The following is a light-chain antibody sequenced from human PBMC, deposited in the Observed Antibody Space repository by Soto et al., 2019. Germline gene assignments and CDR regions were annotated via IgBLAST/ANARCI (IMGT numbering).Light chain of an antibody. CDR1: SSDVGGYNY. CDR2: EVS. CDR3: SSYTSSSTPYVV. J-gene: IGLJ2*01. Sequence: QSALTQPASVSGSPGQSITISCTGTSSDVGGYNYVSWYQQHPGKAHKLMIYEVSNRPSGVSNRFYGSKSGNTASLTISGLQAEDEADYDCSSYTSSSTPYVVFGGGTKLTVL. V-gene: IGLV2-14*01.